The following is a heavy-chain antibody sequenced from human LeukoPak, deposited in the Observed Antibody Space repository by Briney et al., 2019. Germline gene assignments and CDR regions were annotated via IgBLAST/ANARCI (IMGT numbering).Heavy chain of an antibody. D-gene: IGHD3-3*01. Sequence: GGSLRLSCAASGFTFSSYAMSWVRQAPGKGLEWVSAISGSGGSTYYADSVKGRFTISRDNSKNTLYLQMNSLRAEDTAVYCCAKEDSLADFWSGYCDYWGQGTLVTVSS. J-gene: IGHJ4*02. CDR2: ISGSGGST. V-gene: IGHV3-23*01. CDR1: GFTFSSYA. CDR3: AKEDSLADFWSGYCDY.